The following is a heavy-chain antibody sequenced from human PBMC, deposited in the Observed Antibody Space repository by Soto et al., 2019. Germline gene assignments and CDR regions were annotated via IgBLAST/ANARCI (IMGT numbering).Heavy chain of an antibody. Sequence: GGSLRLSCAASGFTFSSYGMHWVRQAPGKGLEWVAVIWYDGSNKYYADSVKGRFTISRDNSKNTLYLQMNSLRAEDTAVYYCARDHRVWFGELFVPYGMDVWGQGTTVTVSS. CDR1: GFTFSSYG. D-gene: IGHD3-10*01. J-gene: IGHJ6*02. V-gene: IGHV3-33*01. CDR3: ARDHRVWFGELFVPYGMDV. CDR2: IWYDGSNK.